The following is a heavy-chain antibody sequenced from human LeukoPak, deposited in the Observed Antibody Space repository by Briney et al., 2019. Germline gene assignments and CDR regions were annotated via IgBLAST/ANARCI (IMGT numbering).Heavy chain of an antibody. V-gene: IGHV3-72*01. CDR1: GFTFSDRY. CDR2: VRNKANSYTT. Sequence: GGSLRLSCAASGFTFSDRYMDWVRQAPGKGLEWVGRVRNKANSYTTEYAASVKGRFTISRDDSKNSLYLQMNSLRTEDTAVYYCARAGVADTLDYWGQGTLVTVSS. J-gene: IGHJ4*02. D-gene: IGHD2-15*01. CDR3: ARAGVADTLDY.